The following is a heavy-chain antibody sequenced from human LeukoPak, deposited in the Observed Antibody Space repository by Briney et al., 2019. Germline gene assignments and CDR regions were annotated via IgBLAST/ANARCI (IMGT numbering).Heavy chain of an antibody. Sequence: GGSVRLSCAASGFTFSSYSMNWVRQAPGKGLEWVSSISISNSYIYYADSVKGRFTISRDNAKNSLYLQMNSLRAEDTAVYYCARVEAAAVHLNYWGQGTLVTVSS. V-gene: IGHV3-21*01. D-gene: IGHD6-13*01. CDR2: ISISNSYI. CDR1: GFTFSSYS. J-gene: IGHJ4*02. CDR3: ARVEAAAVHLNY.